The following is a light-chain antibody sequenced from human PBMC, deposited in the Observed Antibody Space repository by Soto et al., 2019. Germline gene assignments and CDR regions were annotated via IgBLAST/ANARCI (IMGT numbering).Light chain of an antibody. CDR3: CSYAGSYNVV. J-gene: IGLJ2*01. V-gene: IGLV2-11*01. Sequence: QSVLTQPRSVSGSPGQSVTISCTGTSSDVGGYNYVSWYQQHPGKAPKLMIYDVSKRPSGVPDRFSGSKSGNTASLTISGLQAEYEADYYCCSYAGSYNVVFGGGTKVTVL. CDR2: DVS. CDR1: SSDVGGYNY.